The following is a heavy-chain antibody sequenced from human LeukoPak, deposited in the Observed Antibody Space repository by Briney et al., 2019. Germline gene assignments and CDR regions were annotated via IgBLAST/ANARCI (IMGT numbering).Heavy chain of an antibody. V-gene: IGHV3-23*01. Sequence: SGGSLRRSCAASGFTFKSHGMTWVRQVPGKGLEWVSSITGVGSSTKYADSVNGRFTISRDNSKNTLSLQMTGLRAEDTAVYYCARKVAVAMDLDYWGQGTLVTVSS. CDR1: GFTFKSHG. CDR3: ARKVAVAMDLDY. D-gene: IGHD5-18*01. J-gene: IGHJ4*02. CDR2: ITGVGSST.